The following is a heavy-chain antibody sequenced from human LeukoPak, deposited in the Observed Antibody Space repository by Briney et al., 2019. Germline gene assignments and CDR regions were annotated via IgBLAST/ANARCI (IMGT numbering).Heavy chain of an antibody. CDR2: ISSSSSYT. Sequence: PGGSLRLSCAASGFTFSDYYMSWIRQAPGKGLEWVSHISSSSSYTNYADSVKGRFTISRDNAKNSLYLQMNSLKAEDTAVYYCARETCSSTSCPRRLVFDYWGQGTLVTVSS. CDR3: ARETCSSTSCPRRLVFDY. D-gene: IGHD2-2*01. V-gene: IGHV3-11*05. J-gene: IGHJ4*02. CDR1: GFTFSDYY.